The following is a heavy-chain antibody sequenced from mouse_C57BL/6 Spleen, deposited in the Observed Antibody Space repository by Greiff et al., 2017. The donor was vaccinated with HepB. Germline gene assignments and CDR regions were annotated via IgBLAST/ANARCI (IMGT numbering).Heavy chain of an antibody. CDR3: ARGDGYDGYFDY. Sequence: VQLQQSGAELVKPGASVKISCKASCYAFSSYWMNWVKQRPGKGLEWIGQIYPGDGDTNYNGKFKGKATLTADKSSSTAYMQLSSLTSEDSAVYFCARGDGYDGYFDYWGQGTTLTVSS. CDR2: IYPGDGDT. V-gene: IGHV1-80*01. CDR1: CYAFSSYW. D-gene: IGHD2-2*01. J-gene: IGHJ2*01.